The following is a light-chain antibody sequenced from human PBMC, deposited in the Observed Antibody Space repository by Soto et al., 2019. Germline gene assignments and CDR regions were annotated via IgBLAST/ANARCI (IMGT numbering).Light chain of an antibody. CDR1: QSVTSNY. CDR3: QQYGSSPPLS. Sequence: EIVLTQSPGTLSLSPGERATLSCRASQSVTSNYLAWYQQKPGQAPRLLIYGASSRATGIPDRFSGSGSGTDFTLTINRLEPEDFAVYDCQQYGSSPPLSFGGGTKVQIK. V-gene: IGKV3-20*01. J-gene: IGKJ4*01. CDR2: GAS.